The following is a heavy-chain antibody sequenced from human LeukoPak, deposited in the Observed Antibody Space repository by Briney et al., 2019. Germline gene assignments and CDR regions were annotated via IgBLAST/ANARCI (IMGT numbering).Heavy chain of an antibody. CDR2: ISSSGTSI. Sequence: PGGSLRLSCAASGFTFSNYDMNWVRQAPGKGLEWVSYISSSGTSIYYADSVKGRFTMSRDNAKNSLYLQMNSLRAEDTAEYYCARDGMRYEILTGRLGGGLDYWGQGTLVTVSS. CDR3: ARDGMRYEILTGRLGGGLDY. V-gene: IGHV3-48*03. CDR1: GFTFSNYD. D-gene: IGHD3-9*01. J-gene: IGHJ4*02.